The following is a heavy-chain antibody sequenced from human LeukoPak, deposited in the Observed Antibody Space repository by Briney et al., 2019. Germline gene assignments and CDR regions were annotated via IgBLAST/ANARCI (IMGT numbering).Heavy chain of an antibody. V-gene: IGHV3-23*01. CDR2: ISGSAYST. Sequence: GGSLRLSCAGSGFTFSSYAMTWVRQLPGKGLEWVSGISGSAYSTYYADSVKGRFTISRDNSKNTLFLQMNSLRAEDTAIYYCARGHSNYFFDYWGQGTLVTVSS. J-gene: IGHJ4*02. CDR1: GFTFSSYA. CDR3: ARGHSNYFFDY. D-gene: IGHD1-1*01.